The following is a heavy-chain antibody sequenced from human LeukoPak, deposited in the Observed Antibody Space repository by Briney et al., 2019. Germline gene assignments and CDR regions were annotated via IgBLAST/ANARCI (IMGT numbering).Heavy chain of an antibody. D-gene: IGHD3-10*01. Sequence: GASMKVSCKASGYTFTGYYMHWMRQAPGQGPEWMGWINPNSGDTNYAQKFQGRVTMTRDTSISTAYMELSRLRSDDTAVYYCARDLSYYGSGSYYFDYWGQGTLVTVSS. CDR1: GYTFTGYY. J-gene: IGHJ4*02. V-gene: IGHV1-2*02. CDR2: INPNSGDT. CDR3: ARDLSYYGSGSYYFDY.